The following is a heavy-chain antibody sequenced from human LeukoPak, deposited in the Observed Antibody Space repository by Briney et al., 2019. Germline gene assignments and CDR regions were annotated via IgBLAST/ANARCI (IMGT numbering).Heavy chain of an antibody. CDR2: ISGNAGST. CDR1: AFTFSSCA. J-gene: IGHJ4*02. Sequence: PGGSLRLSCAASAFTFSSCAMSWVRQAPGKGLEWVSSISGNAGSTYYADSVKGRFTISRDNSKNTLYLQMNSLRAEDTAVYYCAKGGDTMVRGVITHFDYWGQGTLVTVSS. D-gene: IGHD3-10*01. CDR3: AKGGDTMVRGVITHFDY. V-gene: IGHV3-23*01.